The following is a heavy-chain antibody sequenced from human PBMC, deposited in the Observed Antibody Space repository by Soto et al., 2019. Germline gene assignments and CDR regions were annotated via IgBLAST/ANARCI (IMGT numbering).Heavy chain of an antibody. J-gene: IGHJ4*02. CDR1: GGSISSGDYY. CDR2: IYYTGST. V-gene: IGHV4-30-4*01. Sequence: PSETLSLTCTVSGGSISSGDYYWSWIRQPPGKVLEWIGYIYYTGSTYYNPSLQSRLAISVDTSKNQLSLKLSSVTAADTAVYYCARALDDSSGYYGGLGYWGQGTLVTVSS. CDR3: ARALDDSSGYYGGLGY. D-gene: IGHD3-22*01.